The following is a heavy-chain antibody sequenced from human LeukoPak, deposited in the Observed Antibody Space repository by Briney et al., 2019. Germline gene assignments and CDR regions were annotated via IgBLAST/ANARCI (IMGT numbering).Heavy chain of an antibody. CDR2: IGTSGRTI. Sequence: GGSLRLSCAASGFTFRGHELNWVRQAPGKGLEWVSYIGTSGRTIYYADSVKGRFTISRDNAKNSLFLQMNTLRVEDTAVYYCAGSSPYGYFDYWGQGTLVIVSS. CDR3: AGSSPYGYFDY. V-gene: IGHV3-48*03. J-gene: IGHJ4*02. D-gene: IGHD3-10*01. CDR1: GFTFRGHE.